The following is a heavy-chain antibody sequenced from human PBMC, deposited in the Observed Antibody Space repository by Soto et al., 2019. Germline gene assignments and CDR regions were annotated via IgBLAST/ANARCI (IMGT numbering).Heavy chain of an antibody. CDR1: GFSFSDSY. V-gene: IGHV3-30*03. CDR2: ISYDGRSE. D-gene: IGHD3-22*01. CDR3: ARVFITLIALNWLDP. J-gene: IGHJ5*02. Sequence: GGSLRLSCAASGFSFSDSYMSWIRQAPGKGLEWLALISYDGRSEYYADSVKGRFTISRDNSKNTLYLQMNSVRAEDTAVYYCARVFITLIALNWLDPWGQGTLVTVSS.